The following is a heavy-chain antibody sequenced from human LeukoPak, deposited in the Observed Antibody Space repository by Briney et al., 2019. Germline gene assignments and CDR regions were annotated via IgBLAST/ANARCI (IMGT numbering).Heavy chain of an antibody. D-gene: IGHD3-22*01. CDR2: IYHSGST. J-gene: IGHJ4*02. CDR3: ARDIGGYYFADY. CDR1: GYSISSGYY. V-gene: IGHV4-38-2*02. Sequence: SETLSLTCTVSGYSISSGYYWGWIRQPPGKGLEWIGSIYHSGSTYYNPSLKSRVTISVDTSKNQFSLKLSSVTAADTAVYYCARDIGGYYFADYWGQGTLVTVSS.